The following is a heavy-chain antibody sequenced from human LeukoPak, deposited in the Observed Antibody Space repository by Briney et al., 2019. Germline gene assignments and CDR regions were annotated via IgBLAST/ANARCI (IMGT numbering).Heavy chain of an antibody. Sequence: GGSLRLSCAASGFSFSNYWMSWVRQAPGKGLECVANIKQDGSMKGYVDSVKGRFTISRDNAKKSLYLQMNSLRAEDTAVYYCARGGDYRTFDYWGQGTLVTVSS. CDR3: ARGGDYRTFDY. D-gene: IGHD3-16*01. J-gene: IGHJ4*02. V-gene: IGHV3-7*01. CDR1: GFSFSNYW. CDR2: IKQDGSMK.